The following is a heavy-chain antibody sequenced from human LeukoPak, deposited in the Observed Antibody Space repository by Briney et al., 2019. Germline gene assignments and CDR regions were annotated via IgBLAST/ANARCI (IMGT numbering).Heavy chain of an antibody. D-gene: IGHD3-10*01. Sequence: GASVKVSCKASGYTFTDYAIDWVRQAPGQGLEWMGWINPNSGGTNYAQKFQGRVTMTRDTSISTAYMELSRLRSDDTAVYYCAKRHLWFGESWYYFDYWGQGTLVTVSS. CDR2: INPNSGGT. V-gene: IGHV1-2*02. CDR3: AKRHLWFGESWYYFDY. CDR1: GYTFTDYA. J-gene: IGHJ4*02.